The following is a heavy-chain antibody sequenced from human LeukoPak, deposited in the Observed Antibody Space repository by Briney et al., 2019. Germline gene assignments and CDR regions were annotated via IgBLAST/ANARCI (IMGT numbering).Heavy chain of an antibody. CDR1: GFTVSNAW. J-gene: IGHJ5*02. D-gene: IGHD3-10*01. Sequence: PGGSLRLSCAASGFTVSNAWMSWVRQAPGKGLEWVGRIKSKSDGGTTDYAAPVKGRFTISRDDSKNTLYLQMNSLKTEDTAVYYCTTDGRIPPFRGVIISWGQGTLVTVSS. CDR3: TTDGRIPPFRGVIIS. V-gene: IGHV3-15*01. CDR2: IKSKSDGGTT.